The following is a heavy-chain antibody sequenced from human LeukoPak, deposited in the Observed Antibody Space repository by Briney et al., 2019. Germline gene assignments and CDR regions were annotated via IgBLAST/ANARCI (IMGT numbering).Heavy chain of an antibody. D-gene: IGHD1-26*01. CDR1: GYTFSNYA. CDR2: ISYDGSDK. CDR3: AKDVTSGSYAYYFDY. V-gene: IGHV3-30*04. J-gene: IGHJ4*02. Sequence: GRSLTLSCSASGYTFSNYAIHWVRQAPGKGLEWAAVISYDGSDKYYADSVKGRFTISRDNSKNTLYLQMNSLRAEDTAVYYCAKDVTSGSYAYYFDYWGQGTLVTVSS.